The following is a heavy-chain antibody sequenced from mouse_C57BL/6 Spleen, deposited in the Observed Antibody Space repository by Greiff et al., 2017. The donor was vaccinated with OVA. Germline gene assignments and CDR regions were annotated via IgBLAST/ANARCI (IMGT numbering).Heavy chain of an antibody. Sequence: EVQGVESGGGLVKPGGSLKLSCAASGFTFSDYGMHWVRQAPEKGLEWVAYISSGSSTIYYADTVKGRFTISRDNAKNTLFLQMTSLRSEDTAMYYCARGLYYSNYPFAYWGQGTLVTVSA. CDR3: ARGLYYSNYPFAY. D-gene: IGHD2-5*01. J-gene: IGHJ3*01. V-gene: IGHV5-17*01. CDR2: ISSGSSTI. CDR1: GFTFSDYG.